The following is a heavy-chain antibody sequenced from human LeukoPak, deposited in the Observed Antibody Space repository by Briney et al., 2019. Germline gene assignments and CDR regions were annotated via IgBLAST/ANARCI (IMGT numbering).Heavy chain of an antibody. V-gene: IGHV1-46*01. CDR1: GYTFSSYY. CDR3: ARGRDITGYSDY. CDR2: INPSGGST. J-gene: IGHJ4*02. Sequence: ASVTVSCKASGYTFSSYYMHWVRQAPGQGLEWMGVINPSGGSTSYAQRFQGRIITTRDTSTSTVYVVLSSLRSEDTAVYYCARGRDITGYSDYWGQGTLVTVSS. D-gene: IGHD3-22*01.